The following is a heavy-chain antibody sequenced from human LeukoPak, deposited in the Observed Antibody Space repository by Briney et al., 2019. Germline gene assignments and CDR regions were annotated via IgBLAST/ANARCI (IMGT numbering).Heavy chain of an antibody. J-gene: IGHJ4*02. CDR3: ARLPKYSRPLDY. CDR1: GYTFSSYD. CDR2: MNPNSGNT. Sequence: ASVKVSCKASGYTFSSYDINWVRQATGQGLEWMGWMNPNSGNTAYAQKFQGRVTMTRDTPIITAYMELSSLRSEDTAVYYCARLPKYSRPLDYWGQGTLVTVSS. D-gene: IGHD6-6*01. V-gene: IGHV1-8*02.